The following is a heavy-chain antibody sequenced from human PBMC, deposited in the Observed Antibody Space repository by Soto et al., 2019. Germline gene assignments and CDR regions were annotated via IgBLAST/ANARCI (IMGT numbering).Heavy chain of an antibody. CDR2: IYHSGST. CDR3: ARSSRYCSGGSCFNWFDP. V-gene: IGHV4-30-2*01. J-gene: IGHJ5*02. Sequence: PSETLSLTCAASGGSISSGGYSWSWIRQPPGKGLEWIGYIYHSGSTYYNPPLKSRVTISVDRSKNQFSLKLSSVTAADTAVYYCARSSRYCSGGSCFNWFDPWGQGTLVTVSS. D-gene: IGHD2-15*01. CDR1: GGSISSGGYS.